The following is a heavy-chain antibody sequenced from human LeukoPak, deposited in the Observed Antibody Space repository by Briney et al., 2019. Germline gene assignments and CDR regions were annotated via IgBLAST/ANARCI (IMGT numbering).Heavy chain of an antibody. J-gene: IGHJ4*02. CDR3: ARRPLGYCCSTSCYYFDY. D-gene: IGHD2-2*01. Sequence: SETLSLTCAAYGGSFSGYYWSWVRQPPGKGLEWIGEINHSGSTNYNPSLKSRVTISVDTSKNQFSLKLSSVTAADTAVYYCARRPLGYCCSTSCYYFDYSGQGTLVTVSS. CDR1: GGSFSGYY. CDR2: INHSGST. V-gene: IGHV4-34*01.